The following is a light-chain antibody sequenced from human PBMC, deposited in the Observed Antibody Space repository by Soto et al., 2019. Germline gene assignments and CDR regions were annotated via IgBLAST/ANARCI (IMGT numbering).Light chain of an antibody. J-gene: IGKJ1*01. V-gene: IGKV3-20*01. CDR1: QSVSSNH. CDR2: GGS. CDR3: QQYSSSRT. Sequence: DIVLTQSPCTLSLSAGERATLSCRASQSVSSNHLAWYQQKPGQAPRLLIYGGSSRATGIPVRFSGSGSETDFTLTITRLEPEDFAVYYCQQYSSSRTFGQGTKVDIK.